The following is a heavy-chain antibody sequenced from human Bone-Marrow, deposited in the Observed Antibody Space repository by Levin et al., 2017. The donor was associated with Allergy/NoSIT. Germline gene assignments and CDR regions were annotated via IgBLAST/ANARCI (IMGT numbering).Heavy chain of an antibody. V-gene: IGHV3-21*01. CDR3: TTIAPYRAFDI. CDR2: ISAGNTHI. D-gene: IGHD2-21*01. Sequence: PGGSLRLSCVGSEFTFTVYSINWVRQTPGKGLEWVASISAGNTHIYYADSVNGRSTISRDSAKMSVSLQMNSLRAEDTALYYCTTIAPYRAFDIWGQGTMVSVSS. CDR1: EFTFTVYS. J-gene: IGHJ3*02.